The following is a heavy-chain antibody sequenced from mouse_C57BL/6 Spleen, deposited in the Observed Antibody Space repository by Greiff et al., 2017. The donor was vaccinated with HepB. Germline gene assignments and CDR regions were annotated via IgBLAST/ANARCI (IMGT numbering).Heavy chain of an antibody. D-gene: IGHD2-5*01. V-gene: IGHV1-19*01. CDR3: ARKKSNYYAMDY. CDR1: GYTFTDYY. J-gene: IGHJ4*01. CDR2: INPYNGGT. Sequence: EVQLVESGPVLVKPGASVKMSCKASGYTFTDYYMNWVKQSHGKSLEWIGVINPYNGGTSYNQKFKGKATLTVDKSSSTAYMELNSLTSEDSAVYYCARKKSNYYAMDYWGQGTSVTVSS.